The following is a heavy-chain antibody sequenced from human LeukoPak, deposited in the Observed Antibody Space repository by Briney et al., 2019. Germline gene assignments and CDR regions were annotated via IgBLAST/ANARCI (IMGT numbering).Heavy chain of an antibody. CDR1: GGSIRSSYYY. J-gene: IGHJ4*02. CDR3: ARVGTYYDFWSGDYTRLYFDY. Sequence: SETLSLTCTVSGGSIRSSYYYWGWIRQPPGKGLEWIGSIYDSGSTYYNPSLKSRVTISVDTSKNQFSLKLSSVTAADTAVYYCARVGTYYDFWSGDYTRLYFDYWGQGTLVTVSS. V-gene: IGHV4-39*07. D-gene: IGHD3-3*01. CDR2: IYDSGST.